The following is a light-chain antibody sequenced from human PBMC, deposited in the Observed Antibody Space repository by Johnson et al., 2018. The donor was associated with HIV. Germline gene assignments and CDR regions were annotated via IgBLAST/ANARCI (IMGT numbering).Light chain of an antibody. CDR2: KND. CDR3: GIWTTGLSTVVV. CDR1: YSDIGNNF. J-gene: IGLJ1*01. Sequence: QSVLTQPPSVSAAPGQKVTISCSGSYSDIGNNFVSWYQQLPGAAPKLLIYKNDQRPSGIPDRFSGSKSGTSATLSITGLQTGDEADYYCGIWTTGLSTVVVFGTGTKVTVL. V-gene: IGLV1-51*02.